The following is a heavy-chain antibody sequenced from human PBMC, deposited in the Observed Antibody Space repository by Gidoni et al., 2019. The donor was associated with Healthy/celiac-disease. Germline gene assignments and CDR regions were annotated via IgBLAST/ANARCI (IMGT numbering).Heavy chain of an antibody. V-gene: IGHV3-66*01. J-gene: IGHJ6*03. CDR1: GFTVSSNY. Sequence: EVQLVESGGGLVQPGGSLRLSCAASGFTVSSNYMSWVRQAPGKGLEWVSVIYSGGSTYYADSVKGRFTISRDNSKTTLYLQMNSLRAEDTAVYYCARETDELVVVPAAMPYYYYYMDVWGKGTTVTVSS. D-gene: IGHD2-2*01. CDR2: IYSGGST. CDR3: ARETDELVVVPAAMPYYYYYMDV.